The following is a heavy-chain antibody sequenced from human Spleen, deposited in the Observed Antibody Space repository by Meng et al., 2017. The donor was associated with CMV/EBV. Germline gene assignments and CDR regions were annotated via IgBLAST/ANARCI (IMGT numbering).Heavy chain of an antibody. CDR2: IYWDDDK. CDR1: GFSLSTSGVG. J-gene: IGHJ5*02. D-gene: IGHD6-13*01. CDR3: AHRRHSSSWYWFDP. V-gene: IGHV2-5*02. Sequence: QITLKESGPTRVKRTQTLTLTCPFSGFSLSTSGVGVGWIRQPPGQAREWLALIYWDDDKRYSPSLKSRLTITKDTSKNQVVLTMTNMDPVDTATYYCAHRRHSSSWYWFDPWGQGTLVTVSS.